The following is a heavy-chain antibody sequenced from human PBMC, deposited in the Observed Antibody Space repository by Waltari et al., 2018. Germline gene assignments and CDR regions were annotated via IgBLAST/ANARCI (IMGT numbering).Heavy chain of an antibody. CDR1: GFTFDDYA. Sequence: EVQLVESGGGLVQPGRSLRLSCAASGFTFDDYAMHWVRQAPGKGLEWVSGISWNSGSIGYADSVKGRFTISRDNAKNSLYRQMNSLRAEDTALYYCAKDIYDFPRGMDVWGQGTTVTVSS. V-gene: IGHV3-9*01. CDR2: ISWNSGSI. CDR3: AKDIYDFPRGMDV. J-gene: IGHJ6*02. D-gene: IGHD3-3*01.